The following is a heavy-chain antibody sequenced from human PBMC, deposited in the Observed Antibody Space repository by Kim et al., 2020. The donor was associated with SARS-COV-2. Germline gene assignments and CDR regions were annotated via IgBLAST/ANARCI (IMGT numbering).Heavy chain of an antibody. Sequence: SETLSLTCTVSGGSISSSSYYWGWIRQPPGKGLEWIGSIYYSGSTYYNPSLKSRVTISVDTSKNQFSLKLSSVTAADTAVYYCARRDDYGDYGSSFDYWGQGTLVTVSS. J-gene: IGHJ4*02. CDR2: IYYSGST. V-gene: IGHV4-39*01. CDR3: ARRDDYGDYGSSFDY. CDR1: GGSISSSSYY. D-gene: IGHD4-17*01.